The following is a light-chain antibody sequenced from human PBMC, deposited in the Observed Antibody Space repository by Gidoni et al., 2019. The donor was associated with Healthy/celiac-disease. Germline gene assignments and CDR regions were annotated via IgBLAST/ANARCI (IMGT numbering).Light chain of an antibody. J-gene: IGLJ2*01. V-gene: IGLV2-8*01. Sequence: QSDLTQPPSASGSTGQSVTISCTGTLRDVGRYHYVSWCHPHPGKAPYFIIYEVNKRPYGVPALFSGSKSGNTAFLTVSGLQAGDASDYYCSSYAGYNNAVIFGGGTTLTVL. CDR1: LRDVGRYHY. CDR2: EVN. CDR3: SSYAGYNNAVI.